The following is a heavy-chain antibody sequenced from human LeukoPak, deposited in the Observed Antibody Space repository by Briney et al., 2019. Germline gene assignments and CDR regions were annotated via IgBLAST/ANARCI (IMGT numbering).Heavy chain of an antibody. D-gene: IGHD1-26*01. J-gene: IGHJ5*02. V-gene: IGHV4-59*01. CDR3: AGGAGFEWYTESENWFEP. Sequence: PSETLSLTWTVSGGSISSYYWSWIRQPTGKGLEWIGYIYYSGSTNYNPSLKSRVTISVDTSKNQFSLKLSSVTAADTAVYYCAGGAGFEWYTESENWFEPWGQATLVTASS. CDR2: IYYSGST. CDR1: GGSISSYY.